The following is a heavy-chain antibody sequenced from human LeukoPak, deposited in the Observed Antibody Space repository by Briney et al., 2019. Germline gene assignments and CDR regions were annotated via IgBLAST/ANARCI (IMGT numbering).Heavy chain of an antibody. CDR2: IYYSGST. D-gene: IGHD5-18*01. V-gene: IGHV4-59*01. Sequence: PSETLSVTCTVSGGSISSYYWSWVRQPPGKGLEWIGYIYYSGSTNYNPSLKSRVTISVDTSKNQFSLKLSSVTAADTAVYYCARGDVDTALDYWGQGTLVTVSS. CDR3: ARGDVDTALDY. J-gene: IGHJ4*02. CDR1: GGSISSYY.